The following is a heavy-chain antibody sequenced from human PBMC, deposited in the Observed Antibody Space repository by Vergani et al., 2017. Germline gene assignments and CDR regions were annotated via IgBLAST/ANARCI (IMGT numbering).Heavy chain of an antibody. D-gene: IGHD2-2*01. J-gene: IGHJ4*02. CDR3: ARDPSLVPAATPFDY. CDR1: GFSFRGHG. V-gene: IGHV3-30*03. Sequence: QVHLVESGGGVVQPGRSLTLSCVASGFSFRGHGMHWVRQAPGKGLEWVAMISYDGDRRDYGDFAKGRFTISRDSSKTVYLQMNSLRAEDTAVYYCARDPSLVPAATPFDYWGQGTLVTVSS. CDR2: ISYDGDRR.